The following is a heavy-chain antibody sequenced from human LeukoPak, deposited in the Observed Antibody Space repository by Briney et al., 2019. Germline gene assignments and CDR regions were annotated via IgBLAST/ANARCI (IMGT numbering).Heavy chain of an antibody. J-gene: IGHJ3*02. CDR1: GYTFTSYA. V-gene: IGHV1-3*01. CDR3: ARGPDSGYDLYDAFDI. D-gene: IGHD5-12*01. Sequence: ASVKVSCKASGYTFTSYAMHWVRQAPGQRLEWMGWINAGNGNTKYSQKFQGRVTITRDTSASTAYMELSSLRSEDTAVYYCARGPDSGYDLYDAFDIWGQGTMVTVSS. CDR2: INAGNGNT.